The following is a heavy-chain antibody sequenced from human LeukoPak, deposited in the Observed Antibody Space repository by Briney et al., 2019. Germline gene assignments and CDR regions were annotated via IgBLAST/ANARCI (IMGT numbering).Heavy chain of an antibody. CDR1: GRSISSYY. D-gene: IGHD3-3*01. V-gene: IGHV4-59*01. Sequence: SETLSLTCTVSGRSISSYYWSWIRQPPGKGLEWIGYIYYSGSTNYNPSLKSRVTISVDTSKNQFSLRLSSVTAADTAVYYCARQYYDFWSDPNPYWFDPWGQGTLVTVSS. CDR3: ARQYYDFWSDPNPYWFDP. J-gene: IGHJ5*02. CDR2: IYYSGST.